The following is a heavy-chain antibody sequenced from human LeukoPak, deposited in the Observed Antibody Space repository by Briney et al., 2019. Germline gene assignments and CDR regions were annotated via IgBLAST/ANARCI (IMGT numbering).Heavy chain of an antibody. Sequence: SETLSLTCSVSGGSMSSYYWTWIRQPPGKGLEWIGYIFHSGSSNYNPSLKSRVTISVDTSKNQFSLKLSSVTAADTAVYYCARHLAARFWFDPWGQGTLVTVSS. V-gene: IGHV4-59*08. CDR2: IFHSGSS. CDR3: ARHLAARFWFDP. J-gene: IGHJ5*02. CDR1: GGSMSSYY. D-gene: IGHD6-6*01.